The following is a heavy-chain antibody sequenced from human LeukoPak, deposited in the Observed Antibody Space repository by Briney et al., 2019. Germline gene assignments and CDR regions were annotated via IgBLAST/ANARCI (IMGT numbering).Heavy chain of an antibody. J-gene: IGHJ6*02. Sequence: GASVKVSCKASGYTFTAYYLQWVRLAPGQGLEWMGWINPKSGGTEYAKRFQGRVTMTRDTSISTAYMELSRLRSDDTAVYYCARDHCSANSCYEDYYNGLDVWGQGTTVTVSS. CDR3: ARDHCSANSCYEDYYNGLDV. V-gene: IGHV1-2*02. CDR1: GYTFTAYY. D-gene: IGHD2-2*01. CDR2: INPKSGGT.